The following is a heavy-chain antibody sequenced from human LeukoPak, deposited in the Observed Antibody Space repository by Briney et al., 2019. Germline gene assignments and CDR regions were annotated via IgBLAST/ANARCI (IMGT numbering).Heavy chain of an antibody. CDR2: IYYSGST. D-gene: IGHD3-9*01. J-gene: IGHJ4*02. CDR1: GGSISSYY. V-gene: IGHV4-59*01. CDR3: ARGVYYDILTGYYYFDY. Sequence: PSETLSLTYTVSGGSISSYYWSWIRQPPGKGLEWIGYIYYSGSTNYNPSLKSRVTISVDTSKNQFSLKLSSVTAADTAVYYCARGVYYDILTGYYYFDYWGQGTLVTVSS.